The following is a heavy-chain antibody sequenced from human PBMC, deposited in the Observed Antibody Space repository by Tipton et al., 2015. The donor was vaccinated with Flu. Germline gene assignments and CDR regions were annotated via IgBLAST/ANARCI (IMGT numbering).Heavy chain of an antibody. V-gene: IGHV4-61*02. J-gene: IGHJ6*02. Sequence: TLSLTCTVSGGSISSGSFYWTWIRPPAGKGLEWIGRIQSSGSTSYNPSLKSRVTMSIDTSENQFSLKLSSVTAADTAVYYCARGAIPSMDVWGQGTTVTVSS. CDR3: ARGAIPSMDV. D-gene: IGHD2-2*02. CDR1: GGSISSGSFY. CDR2: IQSSGST.